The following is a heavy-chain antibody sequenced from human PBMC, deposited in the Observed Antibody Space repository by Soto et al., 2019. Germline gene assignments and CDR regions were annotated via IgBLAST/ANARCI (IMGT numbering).Heavy chain of an antibody. CDR2: IIPIFGTA. CDR1: GGTFSSYA. Sequence: SVKVSCKASGGTFSSYAISWVRQAPGQGLEWMGGIIPIFGTANYAQKFQGRVTITADESTSTAYMELSSLRSEDTAVYYCARGAIKEWLLARDYYGMDVWGQGTTVTVS. V-gene: IGHV1-69*13. J-gene: IGHJ6*02. D-gene: IGHD3-3*01. CDR3: ARGAIKEWLLARDYYGMDV.